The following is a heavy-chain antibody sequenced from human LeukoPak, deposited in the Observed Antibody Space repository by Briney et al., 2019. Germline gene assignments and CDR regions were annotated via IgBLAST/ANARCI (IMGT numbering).Heavy chain of an antibody. Sequence: SVKVSCKASGYTFSSYDIDWVRQAPGQGLEWMGGIIPIFGTANYAQKFQGRVTITADKSTSTAYMELSSLRSEDTAVYYCARETDSSSWYGSYYYMDVWGKGTTVTVSS. CDR1: GYTFSSYD. D-gene: IGHD6-13*01. CDR2: IIPIFGTA. J-gene: IGHJ6*03. CDR3: ARETDSSSWYGSYYYMDV. V-gene: IGHV1-69*06.